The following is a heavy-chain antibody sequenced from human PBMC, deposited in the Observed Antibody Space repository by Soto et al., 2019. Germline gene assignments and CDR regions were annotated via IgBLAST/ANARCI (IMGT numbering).Heavy chain of an antibody. D-gene: IGHD3-10*01. V-gene: IGHV4-30-2*01. Sequence: SETLSLTCAVSGGSISGGGFSWSWIRQPPGKCLEWIGYILHTGGTQYNPSLKSRVSMSVDKSKNQFSLHLTSVTAADTAVYYCARLQFGEGFDYWGRGALVTVT. J-gene: IGHJ4*02. CDR1: GGSISGGGFS. CDR3: ARLQFGEGFDY. CDR2: ILHTGGT.